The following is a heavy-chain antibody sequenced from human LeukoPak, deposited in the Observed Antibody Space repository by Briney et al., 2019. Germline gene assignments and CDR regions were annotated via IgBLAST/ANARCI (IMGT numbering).Heavy chain of an antibody. CDR2: ISSNGGST. J-gene: IGHJ2*01. V-gene: IGHV3-64*01. D-gene: IGHD4-23*01. CDR3: ARVGSRVVSYWYFDL. Sequence: GGSLRLSCAASGFTFSSYAMHWVRQAPGKGLEYVSAISSNGGSTYYANSVKGRFTISRDNSKNTLYLQMGSLRAEDMAVYYCARVGSRVVSYWYFDLWGRGTLVTVSS. CDR1: GFTFSSYA.